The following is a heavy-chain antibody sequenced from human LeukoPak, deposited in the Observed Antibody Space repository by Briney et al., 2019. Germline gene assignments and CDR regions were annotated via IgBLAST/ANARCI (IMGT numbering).Heavy chain of an antibody. CDR2: ISSSSSYI. Sequence: GGSLRLSCAASGFTFSTSAMEWVRQAPGKGLEWVSSISSSSSYIYYADSVKGRFTISRDNAKNSLHLQMNSLRAEDTAVYYCARALSSGSYFAYYFDYWGQGTLVTVSS. J-gene: IGHJ4*02. CDR1: GFTFSTSA. D-gene: IGHD1-26*01. CDR3: ARALSSGSYFAYYFDY. V-gene: IGHV3-21*01.